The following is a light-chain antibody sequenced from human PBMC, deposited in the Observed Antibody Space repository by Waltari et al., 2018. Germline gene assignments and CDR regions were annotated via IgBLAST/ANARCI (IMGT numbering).Light chain of an antibody. CDR2: ANSDGSH. CDR3: QTGGHGTWV. V-gene: IGLV4-69*01. Sequence: QPEKGPRYLMKANSDGSHTKGDKLPDRCSGSSSGAERYLTIASLQSEDEADNYCQTGGHGTWVFGGGTKFTVL. J-gene: IGLJ3*02.